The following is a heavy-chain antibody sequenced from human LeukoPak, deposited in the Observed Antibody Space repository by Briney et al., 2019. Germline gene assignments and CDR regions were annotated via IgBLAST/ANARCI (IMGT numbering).Heavy chain of an antibody. Sequence: GGSLRLSCAASGFTFSSYNMNWVRQTPGQGLEWVSSITSGSSHIYYADSVKGRFTISRDNAKSSLYLQMSGLRAEDTAMYYCAKEREIGHAFDLWGQGTMVTVSS. D-gene: IGHD1-26*01. CDR2: ITSGSSHI. J-gene: IGHJ3*01. CDR1: GFTFSSYN. V-gene: IGHV3-21*01. CDR3: AKEREIGHAFDL.